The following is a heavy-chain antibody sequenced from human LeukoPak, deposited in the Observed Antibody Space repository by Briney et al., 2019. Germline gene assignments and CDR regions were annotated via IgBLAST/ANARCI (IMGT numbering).Heavy chain of an antibody. D-gene: IGHD3-22*01. CDR3: AINYYDSSGYFDY. Sequence: SVKVSCKASGGTFSSYAISWVRQAPGQGLEWMGGIIPIFGTANYAQKFQGRVTITTGESTSTAYMELSSLRSEDTAVYYCAINYYDSSGYFDYWGQGTLVTVSS. J-gene: IGHJ4*02. CDR2: IIPIFGTA. V-gene: IGHV1-69*05. CDR1: GGTFSSYA.